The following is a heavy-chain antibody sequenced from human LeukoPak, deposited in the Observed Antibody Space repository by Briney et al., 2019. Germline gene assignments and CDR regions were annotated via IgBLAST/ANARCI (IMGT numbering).Heavy chain of an antibody. J-gene: IGHJ4*02. V-gene: IGHV4-59*03. CDR3: TSGGSNFDY. D-gene: IGHD3-16*01. Sequence: PSETLPLTCTVSGGSISSYYWSWVRQPPEKGLEWIGYIYYSGSTNYNPSLKSRVTISVDTSKNQFSLQLTSVTAADTAVYFCTSGGSNFDYWGQGTLVTVSS. CDR1: GGSISSYY. CDR2: IYYSGST.